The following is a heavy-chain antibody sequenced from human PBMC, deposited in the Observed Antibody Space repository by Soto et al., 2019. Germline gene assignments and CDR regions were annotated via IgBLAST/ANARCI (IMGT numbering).Heavy chain of an antibody. Sequence: QVQLQESGPGLVKPSQTLSLTCIVSGGSISSGDYYWSWIRQPPGKGLEWIGYIYYSGSTYYNPSLKSRVTISVDTSKNQFSLKLSSVTAADTAVYYCARVDNWSDLPYYYYGMDVWGQGTTVTVSS. J-gene: IGHJ6*02. D-gene: IGHD1-1*01. CDR3: ARVDNWSDLPYYYYGMDV. CDR2: IYYSGST. V-gene: IGHV4-30-4*01. CDR1: GGSISSGDYY.